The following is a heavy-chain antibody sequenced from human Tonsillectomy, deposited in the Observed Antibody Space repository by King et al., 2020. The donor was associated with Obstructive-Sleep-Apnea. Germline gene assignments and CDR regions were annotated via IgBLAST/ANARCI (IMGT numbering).Heavy chain of an antibody. V-gene: IGHV3-9*01. CDR2: ISWNSGNI. Sequence: VQLVESGGGLVQPGRSLRLSCAASGFTFDDYAMHWVRQAPGKGLEWVSGISWNSGNIGYADSVKGRFTISRDNAKNSLYLQMNSLRAEDTALYYCAKVGSWYRDAFDIWGQGTMVTVSS. D-gene: IGHD6-13*01. J-gene: IGHJ3*02. CDR1: GFTFDDYA. CDR3: AKVGSWYRDAFDI.